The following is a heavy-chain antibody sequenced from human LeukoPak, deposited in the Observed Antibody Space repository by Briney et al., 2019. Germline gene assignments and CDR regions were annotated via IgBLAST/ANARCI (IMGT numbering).Heavy chain of an antibody. Sequence: SETLSLTCAVYGGSFSGYYWSWTRQPPGKGLEWIGEINHSGSTNYNPSLKSRVTISVDTSKNQFSLKLSSVTAADTAVYYCARRYLAYCGGDCYFFDYWGQGTLVTVSS. V-gene: IGHV4-34*01. J-gene: IGHJ4*02. D-gene: IGHD2-21*02. CDR3: ARRYLAYCGGDCYFFDY. CDR2: INHSGST. CDR1: GGSFSGYY.